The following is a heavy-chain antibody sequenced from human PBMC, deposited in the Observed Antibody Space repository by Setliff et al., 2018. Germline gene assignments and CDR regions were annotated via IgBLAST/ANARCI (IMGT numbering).Heavy chain of an antibody. CDR1: GYTFTSYG. CDR2: MHPSGVGT. CDR3: AFEYGTSKRFDP. J-gene: IGHJ5*02. V-gene: IGHV1-46*01. Sequence: ASVKVSCKASGYTFTSYGVSWVRQAPGQELEWMGIMHPSGVGTSGPQKFQGRVTMTRDTSTSTVYMVLSNLRSEDTALYYCAFEYGTSKRFDPWGQGTLVTVSS. D-gene: IGHD3-10*01.